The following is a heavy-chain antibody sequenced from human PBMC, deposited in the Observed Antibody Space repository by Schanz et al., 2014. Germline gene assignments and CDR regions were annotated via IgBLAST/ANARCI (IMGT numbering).Heavy chain of an antibody. J-gene: IGHJ6*02. V-gene: IGHV3-33*08. CDR2: IWSDGSTK. CDR1: GFTFSKYW. D-gene: IGHD3-9*01. CDR3: ARDYGTYYDKSMDV. Sequence: VQLVESGGGLVQPGGSLRLSCGGSGFTFSKYWMSWVRQAPGKGPEWVAVIWSDGSTKYYADSVKGRFTISRDNSKNTLYLQKNSLRAEDTALYYWARDYGTYYDKSMDVWGQGTTVVVSS.